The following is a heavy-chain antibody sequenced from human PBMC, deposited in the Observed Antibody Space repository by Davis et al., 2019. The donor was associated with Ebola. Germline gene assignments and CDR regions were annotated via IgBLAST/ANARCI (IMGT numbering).Heavy chain of an antibody. CDR1: GFTFSSYG. D-gene: IGHD3-10*01. Sequence: PGGSLRLSCAAPGFTFSSYGMHWVRQAPGKGLEWVAVIWYDGSNKYYADSVKGRFTISRDNSKNTLYLQMNSLRAEDTAVYYCARDRGPRGWFDPWGQGTLVTVSS. V-gene: IGHV3-33*01. CDR3: ARDRGPRGWFDP. CDR2: IWYDGSNK. J-gene: IGHJ5*02.